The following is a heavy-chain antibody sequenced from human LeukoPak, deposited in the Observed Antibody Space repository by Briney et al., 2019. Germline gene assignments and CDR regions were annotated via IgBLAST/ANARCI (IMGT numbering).Heavy chain of an antibody. V-gene: IGHV1-46*01. J-gene: IGHJ5*02. D-gene: IGHD2-2*01. CDR2: INPSGGST. Sequence: GASVKVSCKASGYTFTSYYMHRVRQAPGQGLEWMGIINPSGGSTSYAQKFQGRVTMTRDTSTSTVYMELSSLRSEDTAVYYCARGNDIVVVPAAKPSLDPWGQGTLVTVSS. CDR3: ARGNDIVVVPAAKPSLDP. CDR1: GYTFTSYY.